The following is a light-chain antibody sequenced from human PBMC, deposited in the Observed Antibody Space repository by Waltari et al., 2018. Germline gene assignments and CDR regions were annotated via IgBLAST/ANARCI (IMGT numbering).Light chain of an antibody. CDR3: QQFNSYPYT. J-gene: IGKJ2*01. V-gene: IGKV1-13*02. Sequence: AIRLTQFTPSLSASVGSRVIITCRASQGISNSLAWYQQRSGRAPKLLIYDASNLQSGVPLRFSGSGSGTDFTLTISSLQPDDVATYYCQQFNSYPYTFGQGTRLEI. CDR2: DAS. CDR1: QGISNS.